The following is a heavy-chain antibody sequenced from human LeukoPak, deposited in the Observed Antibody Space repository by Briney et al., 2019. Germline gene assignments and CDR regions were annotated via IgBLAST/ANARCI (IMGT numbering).Heavy chain of an antibody. CDR2: ISTCTGNT. V-gene: IGHV1-18*01. D-gene: IGHD2-2*01. J-gene: IGHJ4*02. Sequence: ASVKVSCKTSGYIFAIYDISWVRQAPGQGLEWMGWISTCTGNTEYAQKFKGRVTMTTDTSTNTAYMDLRSLTPDDTAVYFCARDCSSTNCDQPFDFWGQGTLVTVSS. CDR3: ARDCSSTNCDQPFDF. CDR1: GYIFAIYD.